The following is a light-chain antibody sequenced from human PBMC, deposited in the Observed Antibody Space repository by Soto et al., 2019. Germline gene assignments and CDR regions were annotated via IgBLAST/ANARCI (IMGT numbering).Light chain of an antibody. V-gene: IGKV1-39*01. CDR1: QTISFY. Sequence: IQMTQSPSSLSASVGDTVTITCRASQTISFYLNWYQQKPGRTPNLLIYATFSLQSGVPSRFDGSGSGTEFTLTISSLQPDDFATYYCQQSFSTPHTFGQGTKLELK. J-gene: IGKJ2*01. CDR3: QQSFSTPHT. CDR2: ATF.